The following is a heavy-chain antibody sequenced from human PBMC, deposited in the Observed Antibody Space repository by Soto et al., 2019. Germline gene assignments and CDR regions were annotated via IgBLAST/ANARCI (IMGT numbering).Heavy chain of an antibody. CDR3: ARDSPLDSSHDAFDI. CDR1: GFSFSSYW. Sequence: GGSLRLSCAASGFSFSSYWMHWVRQAPGRGLVWVSRINNDGTDTNYADFVKGRFTISRDNAKNSLYLQMNSLRAEDTAVYYCARDSPLDSSHDAFDIWGQGTMVTVSS. D-gene: IGHD2-2*03. V-gene: IGHV3-74*01. CDR2: INNDGTDT. J-gene: IGHJ3*02.